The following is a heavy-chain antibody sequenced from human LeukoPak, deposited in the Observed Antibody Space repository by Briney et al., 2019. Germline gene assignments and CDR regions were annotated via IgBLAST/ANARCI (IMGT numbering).Heavy chain of an antibody. CDR1: GYTFTGYY. CDR2: ISAYNGNT. J-gene: IGHJ4*02. Sequence: ASVKVSCKASGYTFTGYYMHWVRQAPGQGLEWMGWISAYNGNTNYAQKLQGRVTMTTDTSTSTAYMELRSLRSDDTAVYYCARSPVAGTGAFDYWGQGTLVTVSS. V-gene: IGHV1-18*04. D-gene: IGHD6-19*01. CDR3: ARSPVAGTGAFDY.